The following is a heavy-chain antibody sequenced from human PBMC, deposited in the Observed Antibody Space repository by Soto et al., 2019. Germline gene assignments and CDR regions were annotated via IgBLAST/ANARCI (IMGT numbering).Heavy chain of an antibody. CDR1: GYTFTSYA. CDR2: INAGNGNT. V-gene: IGHV1-3*01. D-gene: IGHD3-16*01. Sequence: ASVKVSCKASGYTFTSYAMHWVRQAPGQRLEWMGWINAGNGNTKYSQKFQGRVTITRDTSASTAYMELSSLRSEDTAVYYCARDAPLGHYYYGMDVWGQGTTVTVSS. CDR3: ARDAPLGHYYYGMDV. J-gene: IGHJ6*02.